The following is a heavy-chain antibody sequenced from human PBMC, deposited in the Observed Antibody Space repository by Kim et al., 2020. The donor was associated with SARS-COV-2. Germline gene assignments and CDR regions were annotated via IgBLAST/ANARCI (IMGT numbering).Heavy chain of an antibody. CDR3: ARTSGDLARQTHPYYYYYGMDV. CDR1: GFTFSSYG. CDR2: ISYDGSNK. Sequence: GGSLRLSCAASGFTFSSYGMHWVRQAPGKGLEWVAVISYDGSNKYYADSVKGRFTISRDNSKNTLFLQMNSLRAEDTAVYYCARTSGDLARQTHPYYYYYGMDVWGQGTTVTVSS. V-gene: IGHV3-33*05. J-gene: IGHJ6*02. D-gene: IGHD3-3*01.